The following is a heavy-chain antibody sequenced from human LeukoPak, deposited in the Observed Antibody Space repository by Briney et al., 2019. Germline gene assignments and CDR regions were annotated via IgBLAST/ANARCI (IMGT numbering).Heavy chain of an antibody. Sequence: SQTLSLTCAVSGGSISSGGYSWSWIRQPPGKGLEWIGYIYHSGSTYYNPSLKSRVTISVDRSKNQFSLKLSSVTAADTAVYYCARAPCSSTSCSRRNWFDPWGQGTLVTVSS. CDR3: ARAPCSSTSCSRRNWFDP. CDR1: GGSISSGGYS. V-gene: IGHV4-30-2*01. D-gene: IGHD2-2*01. CDR2: IYHSGST. J-gene: IGHJ5*02.